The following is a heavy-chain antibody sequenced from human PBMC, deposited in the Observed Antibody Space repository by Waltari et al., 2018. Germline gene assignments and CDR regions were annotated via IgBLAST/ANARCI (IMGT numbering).Heavy chain of an antibody. CDR2: IYHSGVT. D-gene: IGHD2-15*01. CDR1: GYSISSGYY. J-gene: IGHJ6*03. V-gene: IGHV4-38-2*02. CDR3: ARDAVVVVASRYYYYYMDV. Sequence: QVQLQESGPGLVKPSETLSLTCTVSGYSISSGYYWGWIRQPPGKGLEWIGSIYHSGVTYSTPSLKSRVTISVDTSKNQFSLKLSSVTAADTAVYYCARDAVVVVASRYYYYYMDVWGKGTTVTVSS.